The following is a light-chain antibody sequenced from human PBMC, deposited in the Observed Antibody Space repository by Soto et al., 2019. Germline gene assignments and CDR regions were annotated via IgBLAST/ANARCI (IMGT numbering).Light chain of an antibody. CDR1: RSISTY. CDR2: ATS. V-gene: IGKV1-39*01. Sequence: DLQMTQSPSSLSASVGDRVTITCRASRSISTYLNWFQQKPGKAPEVLIYATSSLQSGVPSRFSGSGSGTEFTLTISSLPPEDVATYYCQQTYSRLLSFGGGTKVEIK. J-gene: IGKJ4*01. CDR3: QQTYSRLLS.